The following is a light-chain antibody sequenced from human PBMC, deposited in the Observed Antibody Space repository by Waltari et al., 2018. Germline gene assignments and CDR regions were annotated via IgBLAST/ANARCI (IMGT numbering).Light chain of an antibody. J-gene: IGLJ3*02. CDR3: CSHSSSSTLVL. CDR2: EVN. CDR1: TTDVGAYNF. V-gene: IGLV2-14*01. Sequence: QSALTQPASVSGSPGQSITLSCTGTTTDVGAYNFVPWYQQHPGEVPKLLLYEVNNRPSGVADRFSGSRSGNTASLTISGLLAEDEADYYCCSHSSSSTLVLFGGGTKVTVL.